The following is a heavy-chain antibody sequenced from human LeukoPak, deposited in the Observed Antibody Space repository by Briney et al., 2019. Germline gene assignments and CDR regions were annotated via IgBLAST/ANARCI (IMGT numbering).Heavy chain of an antibody. CDR3: AKDLGSGWYYFDC. D-gene: IGHD6-19*01. V-gene: IGHV3-23*01. CDR1: GFTFSSYA. CDR2: ISNNGGST. J-gene: IGHJ4*02. Sequence: GGSLRLSCAASGFTFSSYAMNWVRQAPGKGLEWVSSISNNGGSTYYYADSVKGRFTISRDNSKNTLFSQMNGLRAEDTAVYYCAKDLGSGWYYFDCWGQGTLVTVSS.